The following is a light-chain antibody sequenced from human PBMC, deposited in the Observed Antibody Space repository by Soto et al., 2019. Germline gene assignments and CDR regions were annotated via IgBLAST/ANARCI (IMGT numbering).Light chain of an antibody. CDR2: AAS. J-gene: IGKJ1*01. V-gene: IGKV1-8*01. Sequence: AIRMTQSPSSLSASPGYRVTITCRASQGISSYLAWYQQKPGKAPKFLIYAASTLQSGVPSRFSGSGSGTDFTLTISCLQSEDFATYYCQQYYSYRWTFGQGTKVDIK. CDR1: QGISSY. CDR3: QQYYSYRWT.